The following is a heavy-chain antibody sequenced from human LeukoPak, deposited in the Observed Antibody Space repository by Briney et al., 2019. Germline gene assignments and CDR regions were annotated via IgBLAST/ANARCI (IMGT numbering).Heavy chain of an antibody. CDR2: ISYDGSKK. CDR1: GFTFSSYG. J-gene: IGHJ4*02. CDR3: AKGSTYLDC. V-gene: IGHV3-30*18. Sequence: PGRSLRLSCAASGFTFSSYGMHWVRQAPGKGLEWVAVISYDGSKKYYADSVKGRFTISRDNSKNTLYLQMNSLRAEDTAVYYCAKGSTYLDCWGQGTLVTVSS. D-gene: IGHD5/OR15-5a*01.